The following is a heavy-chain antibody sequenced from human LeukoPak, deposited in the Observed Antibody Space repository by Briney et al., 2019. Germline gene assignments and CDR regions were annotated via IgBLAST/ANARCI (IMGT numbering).Heavy chain of an antibody. CDR2: IYTSGST. CDR3: ARDYCGSGSFGY. Sequence: SQTLSLTCTVSGGSISSGSYYWSWIRQPAGKGLEWIGRIYTSGSTNYNPSLKSRVTISVDTSKNQFSLKLSSVTAADTAVYYCARDYCGSGSFGYWGQGTLVTVSS. V-gene: IGHV4-61*02. J-gene: IGHJ4*02. D-gene: IGHD3-10*01. CDR1: GGSISSGSYY.